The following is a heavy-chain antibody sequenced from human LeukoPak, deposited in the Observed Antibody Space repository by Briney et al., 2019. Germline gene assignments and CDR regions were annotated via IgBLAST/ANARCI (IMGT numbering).Heavy chain of an antibody. V-gene: IGHV4-59*01. D-gene: IGHD1-26*01. J-gene: IGHJ4*01. CDR2: IYYSGST. CDR1: GGSISSYY. CDR3: ARGPLSGRYLPY. Sequence: PSETLTLTCTVSGGSISSYYWSWIRQPPGKGLEWIGYIYYSGSTNYNPSLKSRVTISVDTSKNQFSLKLSSVTAADTAVYYYARGPLSGRYLPYWGQGTLVTVSS.